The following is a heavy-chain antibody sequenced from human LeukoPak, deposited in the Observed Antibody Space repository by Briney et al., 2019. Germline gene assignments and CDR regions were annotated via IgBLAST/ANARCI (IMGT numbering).Heavy chain of an antibody. D-gene: IGHD6-19*01. CDR2: VYGSGYT. Sequence: SETLSLTCTVSGGSISSYYWSWIRQPPGKGLEWIGYVYGSGYTNYNPSLKSRVTMSIDTSKNHFSLKLTSVTAADTATYYCARETSLAGFASGLGFNYWGQGILVTVSS. CDR1: GGSISSYY. CDR3: ARETSLAGFASGLGFNY. J-gene: IGHJ4*02. V-gene: IGHV4-59*01.